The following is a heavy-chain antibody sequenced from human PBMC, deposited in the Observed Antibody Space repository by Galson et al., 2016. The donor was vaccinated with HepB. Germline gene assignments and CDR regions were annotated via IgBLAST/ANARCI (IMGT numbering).Heavy chain of an antibody. J-gene: IGHJ4*02. CDR3: ARYGPNYDYDF. CDR1: GFTFKNYG. CDR2: IESYSKII. D-gene: IGHD3-3*01. Sequence: SLRLSCAASGFTFKNYGFNWVRLTPGKGLEWLSYIESYSKIIRYTESVRGRFTVSRDNAKNSVSLQLSGLRVEDTAIYYCARYGPNYDYDFWGQGTLVTVSS. V-gene: IGHV3-48*04.